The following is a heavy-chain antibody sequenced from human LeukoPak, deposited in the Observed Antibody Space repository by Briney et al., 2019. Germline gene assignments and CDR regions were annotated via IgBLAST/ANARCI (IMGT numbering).Heavy chain of an antibody. D-gene: IGHD3-22*01. CDR2: IYTSGST. Sequence: SETLSLTCTVSGGSISSYYWSWIRQPAGKGLEWIGRIYTSGSTNYNPSLKSRVTMSVDTSKNQFSLKLSSVTAADTAVYYCARDFYYDSSGYYWNYYFDYWGQGTLVTVSS. CDR1: GGSISSYY. CDR3: ARDFYYDSSGYYWNYYFDY. J-gene: IGHJ4*02. V-gene: IGHV4-4*07.